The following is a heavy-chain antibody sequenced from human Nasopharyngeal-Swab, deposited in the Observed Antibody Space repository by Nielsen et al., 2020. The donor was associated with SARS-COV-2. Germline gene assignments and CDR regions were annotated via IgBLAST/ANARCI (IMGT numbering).Heavy chain of an antibody. D-gene: IGHD4-17*01. CDR3: AKDPDGDYGGNWFDP. J-gene: IGHJ5*02. CDR2: ISGSGGST. CDR1: GFTFSSYA. V-gene: IGHV3-23*01. Sequence: GESLKISCAASGFTFSSYAMSWVRQAPGKGLEWVSAISGSGGSTYYADSVKGRFTISRDNCKNTLYLQMNSLRAEDTAVYYCAKDPDGDYGGNWFDPWGQGTLATVSS.